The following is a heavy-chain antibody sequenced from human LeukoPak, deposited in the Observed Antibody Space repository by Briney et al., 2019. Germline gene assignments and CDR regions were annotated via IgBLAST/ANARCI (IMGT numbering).Heavy chain of an antibody. CDR3: ARDYYDSSGYYLAYYFDY. CDR2: ISSSGSTI. Sequence: GGSLRLSCAASGFTFSSYSMSWIRQAPGKGLEWVSYISSSGSTIYYADSVKGRFTISRDNAKNSLYLQMNSLRAEDTAVYYCARDYYDSSGYYLAYYFDYWGQGTLVTVSS. J-gene: IGHJ4*02. V-gene: IGHV3-48*04. D-gene: IGHD3-22*01. CDR1: GFTFSSYS.